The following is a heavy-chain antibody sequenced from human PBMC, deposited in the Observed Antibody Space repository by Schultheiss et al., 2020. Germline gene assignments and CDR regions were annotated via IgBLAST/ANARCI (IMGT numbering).Heavy chain of an antibody. J-gene: IGHJ6*02. V-gene: IGHV2-5*02. CDR1: WFSLSTSGVG. Sequence: SGPTLVKPTQTLTLTCTFSWFSLSTSGVGVGWIRQPPGKALEWLALIYWDDDKRYSPSLKSRLTITKDTSKNQVVLTMTNMDPVDTATYYCAHRGRYHYYYGMDVWGQGTTVTVSS. CDR3: AHRGRYHYYYGMDV. CDR2: IYWDDDK.